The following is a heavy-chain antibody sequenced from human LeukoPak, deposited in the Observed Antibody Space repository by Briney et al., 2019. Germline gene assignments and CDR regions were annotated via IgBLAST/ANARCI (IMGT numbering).Heavy chain of an antibody. J-gene: IGHJ4*02. Sequence: GGSLRLSCAASGFTFSSYGMHWVRQAPGKGLEWVSSISSSSSYIYYADSVKGRFTISRDNAKNLLYLQMNSLRAEDTAVYFCAREPYYSGSGSYWGGQGTLVTVSS. CDR2: ISSSSSYI. CDR1: GFTFSSYG. CDR3: AREPYYSGSGSYW. D-gene: IGHD3-10*01. V-gene: IGHV3-21*01.